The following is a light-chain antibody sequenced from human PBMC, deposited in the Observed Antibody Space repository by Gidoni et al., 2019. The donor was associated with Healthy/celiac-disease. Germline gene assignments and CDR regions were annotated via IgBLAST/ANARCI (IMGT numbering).Light chain of an antibody. J-gene: IGKJ3*01. Sequence: EIVLTQSPATLSLSPGERATLSCRASQSVSSYLAWYQQKPGQAPRLLIYDASNRATGIPARFSGSGYGTDLTLTISSLEPEDFAVYYCQQRSNWPSFTFGPGTKVDIK. CDR1: QSVSSY. CDR2: DAS. V-gene: IGKV3-11*01. CDR3: QQRSNWPSFT.